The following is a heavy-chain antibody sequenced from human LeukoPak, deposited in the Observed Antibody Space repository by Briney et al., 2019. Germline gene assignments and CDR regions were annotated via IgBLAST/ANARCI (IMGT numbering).Heavy chain of an antibody. CDR2: INPNSGGT. CDR1: GYTFTSYD. Sequence: ASVKVSCKASGYTFTSYDINWVRQAPGQGLEWMGWINPNSGGTNYAQKFQGRVTMTRDASISTAYMELSRLRSDDTAVYYCASGTMVRGVITPAFDIWGQGTMVTVSS. J-gene: IGHJ3*02. CDR3: ASGTMVRGVITPAFDI. D-gene: IGHD3-10*01. V-gene: IGHV1-2*02.